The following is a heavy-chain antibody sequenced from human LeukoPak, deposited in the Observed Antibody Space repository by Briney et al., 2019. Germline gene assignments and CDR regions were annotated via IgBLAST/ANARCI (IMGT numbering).Heavy chain of an antibody. J-gene: IGHJ4*02. Sequence: SETLSLTCTVSGVSISSSNSYWGWIRQPPGKGLEWIGSIYYSGNTYYNASLKSQVSISIDTSKNQFSLRLTSVTAADTAVYYCASAIRRYGSGTFLPLFDYWGQGTLVTVSS. CDR2: IYYSGNT. CDR1: GVSISSSNSY. V-gene: IGHV4-39*01. D-gene: IGHD3-10*01. CDR3: ASAIRRYGSGTFLPLFDY.